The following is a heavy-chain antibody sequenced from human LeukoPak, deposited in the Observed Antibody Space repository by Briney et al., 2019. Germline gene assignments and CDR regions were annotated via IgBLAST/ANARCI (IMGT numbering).Heavy chain of an antibody. V-gene: IGHV3-7*01. CDR1: GFTFRDHW. CDR3: ATISAQTFDI. J-gene: IGHJ3*02. CDR2: IKPDGSDK. D-gene: IGHD5-24*01. Sequence: GGSLRLSCAASGFTFRDHWMHWVRQSPGKGLEWVANIKPDGSDKYYVDSARGRFTVSRDNAKNSAFLQMNSLRAEDTAIYYCATISAQTFDIWGQGTLVSVSS.